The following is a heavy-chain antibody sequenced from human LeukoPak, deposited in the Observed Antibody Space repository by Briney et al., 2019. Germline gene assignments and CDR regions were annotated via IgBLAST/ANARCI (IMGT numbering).Heavy chain of an antibody. CDR2: ITSSNNYI. CDR1: GFTFSGYS. V-gene: IGHV3-21*01. D-gene: IGHD1-26*01. CDR3: VTTWGAHYWYFDL. Sequence: GGSLRLSCAASGFTFSGYSMNWVRQAPGKGLEWVSSITSSNNYIYYADSMKGRFTISRDNAKNSLYLQMNSLRAEDTAVYYCVTTWGAHYWYFDLWGRGALVTVSS. J-gene: IGHJ2*01.